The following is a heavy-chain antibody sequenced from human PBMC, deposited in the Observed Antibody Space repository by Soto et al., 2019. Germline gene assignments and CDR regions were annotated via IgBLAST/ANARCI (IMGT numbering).Heavy chain of an antibody. CDR3: AKVGLGYFYYYGTDV. CDR2: ISWNSGSI. D-gene: IGHD2-15*01. J-gene: IGHJ6*02. Sequence: EVQLVESGGGLVQPGRTLRLSCAASGFTFDDYAMHWVRQAPGKGLEWVSGISWNSGSIGYADSVKGRFTISRDNAKNSQYLQMNSLRAEDTALYYCAKVGLGYFYYYGTDVWRQGTTLTVSS. V-gene: IGHV3-9*01. CDR1: GFTFDDYA.